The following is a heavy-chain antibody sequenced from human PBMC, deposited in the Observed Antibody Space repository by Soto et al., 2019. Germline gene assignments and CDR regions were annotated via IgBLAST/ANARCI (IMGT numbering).Heavy chain of an antibody. CDR3: ARVGGVAARTFDY. V-gene: IGHV4-59*01. J-gene: IGHJ4*02. CDR1: GGSISPFY. CDR2: LYYSGNT. Sequence: ILSLTCTASGGSISPFYWSWVRQPPGKGLEWIGYLYYSGNTNYNPSLKSRVTISVDASKNQVSLRLTSVTAADTAVYYCARVGGVAARTFDYWGQGTVVTVSS. D-gene: IGHD2-15*01.